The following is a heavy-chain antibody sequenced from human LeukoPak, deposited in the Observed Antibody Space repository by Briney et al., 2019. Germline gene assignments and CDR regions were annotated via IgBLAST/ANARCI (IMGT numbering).Heavy chain of an antibody. Sequence: GGSLRLPCAASGFTVSINYMSWVRQAPGKGLEWGSVIYSGGSTYYADSVKGRFTISRDNSKNTLYLQMNSLRAEDTAVYYCARVSGSGSYYFYYYFDYWGQGTLVTVSS. J-gene: IGHJ4*02. D-gene: IGHD3-10*01. CDR3: ARVSGSGSYYFYYYFDY. V-gene: IGHV3-53*01. CDR2: IYSGGST. CDR1: GFTVSINY.